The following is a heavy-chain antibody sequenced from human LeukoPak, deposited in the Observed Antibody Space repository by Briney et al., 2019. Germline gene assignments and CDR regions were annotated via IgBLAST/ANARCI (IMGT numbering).Heavy chain of an antibody. CDR3: ARASSSSWNY. D-gene: IGHD2-2*01. V-gene: IGHV3-7*03. CDR2: IKHDGSEE. Sequence: GGSLRLSCAASGFTFSNYWMSWVRQAPGEGLEWVANIKHDGSEEYYVDSVKGRFTISRGNAKNSLYLQMNSLRAEDTAVYYCARASSSSWNYWGQGTLVTVSS. J-gene: IGHJ4*02. CDR1: GFTFSNYW.